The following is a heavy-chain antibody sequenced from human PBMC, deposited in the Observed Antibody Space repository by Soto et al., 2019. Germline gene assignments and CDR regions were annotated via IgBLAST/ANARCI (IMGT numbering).Heavy chain of an antibody. D-gene: IGHD3-9*01. CDR3: AKDPSTGPPDC. CDR1: GFMFSSYG. Sequence: GGSLRLSCAAAGFMFSSYGMSWVRQAPGKGLQWVATIHPSGGSAHYAESVRGRFTISRDNSRDTLYLQMNSLRAEDTAVYYCAKDPSTGPPDCWGQGALVTVSS. V-gene: IGHV3-23*01. CDR2: IHPSGGSA. J-gene: IGHJ4*02.